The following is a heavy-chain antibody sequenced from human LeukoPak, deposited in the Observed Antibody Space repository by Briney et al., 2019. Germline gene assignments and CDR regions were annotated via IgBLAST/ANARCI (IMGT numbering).Heavy chain of an antibody. V-gene: IGHV3-7*03. D-gene: IGHD2-2*01. CDR2: IKQDGSEK. J-gene: IGHJ6*02. Sequence: GGSLRLSCAASGFTFSSYWMSWVCQAPGKGLEWVANIKQDGSEKYYVDSVKGRFTISRDNAKNSLYLQMNSLRAEDTAVYYCARDRPRYCSSTSCYDYYYYGMDVWGQGTTVTVSS. CDR1: GFTFSSYW. CDR3: ARDRPRYCSSTSCYDYYYYGMDV.